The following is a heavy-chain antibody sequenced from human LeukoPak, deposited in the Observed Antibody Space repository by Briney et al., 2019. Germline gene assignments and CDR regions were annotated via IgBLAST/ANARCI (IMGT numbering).Heavy chain of an antibody. Sequence: PSETLSLTCTVSGGSLSHYHWSWIRQPAGKGLEWIGRIYTSESTNYSPSLKSRVTMSVDTSKNQFSLKLSSVTAADTAVYYCARAPSLVPDWYFDLWGRGTLVTVSS. V-gene: IGHV4-4*07. D-gene: IGHD6-6*01. CDR1: GGSLSHYH. J-gene: IGHJ2*01. CDR3: ARAPSLVPDWYFDL. CDR2: IYTSEST.